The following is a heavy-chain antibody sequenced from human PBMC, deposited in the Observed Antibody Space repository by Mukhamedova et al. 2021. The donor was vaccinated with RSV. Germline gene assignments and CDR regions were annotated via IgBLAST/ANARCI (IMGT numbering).Heavy chain of an antibody. Sequence: GKGRFTISRDNAKNSRYLQMNSLRAEDTAVYYCARTKAFDIWGQGTMVTVPS. V-gene: IGHV3-48*03. J-gene: IGHJ3*02. CDR3: ARTKAFDI.